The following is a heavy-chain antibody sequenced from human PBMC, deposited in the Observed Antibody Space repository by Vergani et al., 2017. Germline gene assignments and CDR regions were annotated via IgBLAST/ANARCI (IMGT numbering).Heavy chain of an antibody. Sequence: QVQLQQWGAGLLKPSETLSLTCAVYGGSFSGYYWSWIRQPPGKGLEWIGEINHSGSTNYNPSLKSRVTISVDTSKNQFYLKLSSVTAADTAVYYCARGRVGATSRYYFDYWGQGTLVTVSS. D-gene: IGHD1-26*01. CDR3: ARGRVGATSRYYFDY. J-gene: IGHJ4*02. CDR2: INHSGST. CDR1: GGSFSGYY. V-gene: IGHV4-34*01.